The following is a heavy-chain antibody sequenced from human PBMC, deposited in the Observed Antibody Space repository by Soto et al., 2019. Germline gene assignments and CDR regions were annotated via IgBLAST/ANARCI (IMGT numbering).Heavy chain of an antibody. D-gene: IGHD3-22*01. Sequence: SETLSLTCADSGGSISSGGYSWSWIRQPPGKGLEWIGYMYYSGSTYYNPSLKSRVTISVDTSKNQFSLKLSSVTAADTAVYYCARLVYDSSGYRPGWGQGTLVTVS. CDR2: MYYSGST. CDR1: GGSISSGGYS. CDR3: ARLVYDSSGYRPG. J-gene: IGHJ4*02. V-gene: IGHV4-30-2*03.